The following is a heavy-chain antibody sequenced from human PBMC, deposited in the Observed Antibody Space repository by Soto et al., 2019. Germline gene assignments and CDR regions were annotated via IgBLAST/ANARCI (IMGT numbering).Heavy chain of an antibody. V-gene: IGHV5-51*01. CDR2: IYPGDSDT. Sequence: GESLKISCKGSGYSFTSYWIGWVRQMPGKGLEWMGIIYPGDSDTRYSPSFQGQVTISADKSISTAYLQWSSLKASDTAMYYCARLQAAAGDNDLTVDYWGQVTLVTVS. J-gene: IGHJ4*02. D-gene: IGHD6-13*01. CDR3: ARLQAAAGDNDLTVDY. CDR1: GYSFTSYW.